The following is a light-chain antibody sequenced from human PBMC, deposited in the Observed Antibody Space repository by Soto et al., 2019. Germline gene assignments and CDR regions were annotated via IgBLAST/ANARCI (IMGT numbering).Light chain of an antibody. CDR3: QQYYNWLS. V-gene: IGKV3-15*01. Sequence: EIVMTQSPATLSVSPGERATISCRASRNIGSNLAWYQLTPGQAPRLLMYDVSTMATDIPTRFSGTGSGTDFTLTISSLQSDDFAVYYCQQYYNWLSFGGGTNIEIK. J-gene: IGKJ4*01. CDR2: DVS. CDR1: RNIGSN.